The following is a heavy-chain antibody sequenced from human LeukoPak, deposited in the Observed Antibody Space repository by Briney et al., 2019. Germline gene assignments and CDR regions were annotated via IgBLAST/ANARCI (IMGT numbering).Heavy chain of an antibody. Sequence: ASVKVSCKASGYSFTTYVINRVRQAPGQGPEWLGWINPQNGNTNFAQRFQGRVTMTTDTSTNTAYMELRSLTSDDTAVYYCARACTTFITQWCFSDFWGQGTLVTVSS. CDR1: GYSFTTYV. V-gene: IGHV1-18*04. CDR2: INPQNGNT. D-gene: IGHD2/OR15-2a*01. CDR3: ARACTTFITQWCFSDF. J-gene: IGHJ4*02.